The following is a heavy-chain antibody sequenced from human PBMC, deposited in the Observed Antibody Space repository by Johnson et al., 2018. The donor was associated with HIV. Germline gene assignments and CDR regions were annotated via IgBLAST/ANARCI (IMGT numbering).Heavy chain of an antibody. CDR3: ARGGWGDAFDI. D-gene: IGHD3-16*01. Sequence: QVQLVESGGGLVRPGGSLRLSCAASGFIFSDYYMSWIRQAPGRGLEWVAVISYDGSNKYYADSVKGRFTISRDNAKNSLYLQMNSLRAEDTAVYYCARGGWGDAFDIWGQGTMVTVSS. CDR1: GFIFSDYY. J-gene: IGHJ3*02. CDR2: ISYDGSNK. V-gene: IGHV3-11*04.